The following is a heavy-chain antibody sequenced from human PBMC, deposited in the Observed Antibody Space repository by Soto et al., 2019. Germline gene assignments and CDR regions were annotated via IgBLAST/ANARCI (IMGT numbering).Heavy chain of an antibody. Sequence: GGSLRLSCAASGFTVSSNYMSWVRQAPGKGLEWVSVIYSGGSTYYADSVKGRFTISRDNSKNTLYLQMNSLRAEDTAVYYCARDGDDYGGNRNYYYGMDVWGQGTTVTVSS. V-gene: IGHV3-66*01. D-gene: IGHD4-17*01. J-gene: IGHJ6*02. CDR1: GFTVSSNY. CDR2: IYSGGST. CDR3: ARDGDDYGGNRNYYYGMDV.